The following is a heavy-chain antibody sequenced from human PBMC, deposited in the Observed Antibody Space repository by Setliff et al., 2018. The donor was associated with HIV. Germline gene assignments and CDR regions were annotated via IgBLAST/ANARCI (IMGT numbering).Heavy chain of an antibody. D-gene: IGHD2-2*01. CDR1: GFSFKIYA. J-gene: IGHJ4*02. Sequence: GGSLRLSCAASGFSFKIYAMSWVRQAPGKGLEWVSTISDTADKTYYADSVKGRFTISRDNSKNTLFLQVNSLRAGDTALYYCAKVRGDTRSPPYVDFWGQGTPVTVSS. CDR3: AKVRGDTRSPPYVDF. V-gene: IGHV3-23*01. CDR2: ISDTADKT.